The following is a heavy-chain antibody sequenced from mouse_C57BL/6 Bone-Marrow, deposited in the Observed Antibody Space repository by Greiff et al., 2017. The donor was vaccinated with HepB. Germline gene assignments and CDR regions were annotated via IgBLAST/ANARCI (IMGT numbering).Heavy chain of an antibody. D-gene: IGHD2-4*01. J-gene: IGHJ3*01. CDR2: IYPGSGST. CDR3: ARSYDYDFAWFAY. CDR1: GYTFTSYW. Sequence: QVQLQQPGAELVKPGASVKMSCKASGYTFTSYWITWVKQRPGQGLEWIGDIYPGSGSTNYNEKFKSKATLTVDTSSSTAYMQLSSLTSEDSAVYYCARSYDYDFAWFAYWGQGTLVTGSA. V-gene: IGHV1-55*01.